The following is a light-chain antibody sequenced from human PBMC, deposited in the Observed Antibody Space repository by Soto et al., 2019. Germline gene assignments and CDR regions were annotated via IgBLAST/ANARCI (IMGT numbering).Light chain of an antibody. V-gene: IGKV3-20*01. CDR3: QQYGSSPVYT. Sequence: EIVLTQSPGTLSLSPGERATLSCRASQSVSSSYLAWYQQKPGQAPRLLFYGASSRATGIPDRLSGSGSGTDFTLTISRLEPEDFAVYYCQQYGSSPVYTFGQGTKLEIK. CDR2: GAS. CDR1: QSVSSSY. J-gene: IGKJ2*01.